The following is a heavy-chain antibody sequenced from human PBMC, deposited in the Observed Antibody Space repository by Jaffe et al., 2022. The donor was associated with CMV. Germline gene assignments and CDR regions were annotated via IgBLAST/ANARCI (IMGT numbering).Heavy chain of an antibody. CDR1: GFTFSSFW. CDR2: IKQDGSVK. CDR3: ARDPGRSAFDI. Sequence: EVQLVESGGGLVQPGGSLRLSCVASGFTFSSFWMAWVRQAPGKGLEFVANIKQDGSVKNYVDSVKGRFTISRDNAKNSLFLQMNTVRAEDTAVYYCARDPGRSAFDIWGQGTIVTVSS. J-gene: IGHJ3*02. D-gene: IGHD3-3*02. V-gene: IGHV3-7*01.